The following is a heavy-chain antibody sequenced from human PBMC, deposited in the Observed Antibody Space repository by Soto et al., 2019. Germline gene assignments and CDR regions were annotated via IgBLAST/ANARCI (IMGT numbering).Heavy chain of an antibody. CDR1: GFTFSSYD. D-gene: IGHD1-20*01. CDR3: ARGYNWNYLDV. Sequence: GGSLRLSCAASGFTFSSYDMHWVRQATGKGLEWVSAIGTAGDTYYPGSVKGRFTISRENAKNSLYLQMNSLRAGDTAVYYCARGYNWNYLDVWGKGTTVTVSS. J-gene: IGHJ6*03. V-gene: IGHV3-13*01. CDR2: IGTAGDT.